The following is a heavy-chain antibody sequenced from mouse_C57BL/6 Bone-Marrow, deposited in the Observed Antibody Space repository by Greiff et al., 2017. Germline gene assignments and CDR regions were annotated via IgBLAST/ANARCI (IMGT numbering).Heavy chain of an antibody. V-gene: IGHV1-4*01. J-gene: IGHJ3*01. Sequence: QVQLQQSRAELARPGASVKMSCKASGYTFTSYTMHWVKQRPGQGLEWIGYINPSSGYTKYNQKFKDKATLTADKSSSTAYMQLSSLTSEDSAVYYCANYGSTPFAYWGQGTLVTVSA. CDR3: ANYGSTPFAY. CDR2: INPSSGYT. CDR1: GYTFTSYT. D-gene: IGHD1-1*01.